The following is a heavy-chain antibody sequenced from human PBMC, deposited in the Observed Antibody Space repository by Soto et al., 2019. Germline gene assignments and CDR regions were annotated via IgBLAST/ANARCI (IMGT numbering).Heavy chain of an antibody. V-gene: IGHV4-4*09. Sequence: SETLSLTCNVSGGSVSGYHWSWIRQPPGKGLEWIGYIYNSGSTHYNPSLKSRVTISVDTSKNQFSLKLSSVTAADTAVYYCARERPDGARLDPWGQGTLVTVSS. CDR2: IYNSGST. J-gene: IGHJ5*02. CDR3: ARERPDGARLDP. D-gene: IGHD6-6*01. CDR1: GGSVSGYH.